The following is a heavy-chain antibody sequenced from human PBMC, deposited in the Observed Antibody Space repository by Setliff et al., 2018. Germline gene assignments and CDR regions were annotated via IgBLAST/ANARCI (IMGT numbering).Heavy chain of an antibody. J-gene: IGHJ4*02. D-gene: IGHD5-12*01. CDR3: ARGGTFRYFDY. CDR1: GGAVSGDY. Sequence: PSETLSLTCSVSGGAVSGDYWTWIRQPPGKGLEYIGYINYSGSTNYNPSLKSRVTISGDTSKNQFSLKLRSVTAADTAVYYCARGGTFRYFDYWGQGTPVTVSS. CDR2: INYSGST. V-gene: IGHV4-59*02.